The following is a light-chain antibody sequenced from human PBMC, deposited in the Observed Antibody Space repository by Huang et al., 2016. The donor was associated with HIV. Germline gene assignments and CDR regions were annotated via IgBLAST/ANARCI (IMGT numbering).Light chain of an antibody. CDR3: QQYNNWPPWT. J-gene: IGKJ1*01. CDR2: AAS. CDR1: QSITSN. Sequence: EIVMTQSPATLSVSPGARATLSCRASQSITSNLAWYQQKPGQAPRLLIYAASTRATGIPARFSGSGSGTEFTLSISSLQSEDFAVYYCQQYNNWPPWTFGQGTKVEIK. V-gene: IGKV3-15*01.